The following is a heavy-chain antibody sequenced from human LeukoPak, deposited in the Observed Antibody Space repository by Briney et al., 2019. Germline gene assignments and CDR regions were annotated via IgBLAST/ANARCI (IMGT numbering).Heavy chain of an antibody. CDR3: ASGSGSYRTSYYYMDV. V-gene: IGHV3-53*01. Sequence: GGSLRLSCVASGFTFSGNYMSWVRQAPGKGLEWVSVINSGGSTYYADSVKRRFTISRDNSKNTLYLQMNSLRAEDTAVYYCASGSGSYRTSYYYMDVWGTGTTVTVSS. J-gene: IGHJ6*03. D-gene: IGHD3-10*01. CDR1: GFTFSGNY. CDR2: INSGGST.